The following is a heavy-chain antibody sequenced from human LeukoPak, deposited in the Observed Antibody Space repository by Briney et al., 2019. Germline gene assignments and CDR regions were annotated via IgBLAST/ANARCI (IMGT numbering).Heavy chain of an antibody. CDR2: INPNSGGT. CDR3: ARGSYKQLAPNWFDP. D-gene: IGHD6-6*01. CDR1: GYTFTSYY. V-gene: IGHV1-2*02. Sequence: ASVKVSCKASGYTFTSYYLHWVRQAPGQGLEWMGWINPNSGGTNYAQKFQGRVTMTRDTSISTAYMDLSRLTSDDTAFYFCARGSYKQLAPNWFDPWGQGTLVTVSS. J-gene: IGHJ5*02.